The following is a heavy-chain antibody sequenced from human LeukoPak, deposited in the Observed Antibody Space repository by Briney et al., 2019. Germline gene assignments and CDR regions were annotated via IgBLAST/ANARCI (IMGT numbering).Heavy chain of an antibody. CDR3: IVFGDSNH. Sequence: GGSLRLSCAASGLIGSHNYVSWVRQAPGKGLEWVSAIHTSGDTCYADSVKGRFTISRDTSKNTLYLQINSLRVEDTAVYYCIVFGDSNHWGQGTLVTVSS. CDR1: GLIGSHNY. D-gene: IGHD4-17*01. CDR2: IHTSGDT. J-gene: IGHJ5*02. V-gene: IGHV3-53*01.